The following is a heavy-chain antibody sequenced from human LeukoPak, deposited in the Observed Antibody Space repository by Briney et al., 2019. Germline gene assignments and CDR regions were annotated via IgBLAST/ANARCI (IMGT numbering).Heavy chain of an antibody. Sequence: PGGSLRLSCAASGFPFSSHDMHWVRQAPGKTLEWVSVIGADGDIYYSASVKGRFTISRENAKNSLYLQMNSLRAEDTAVYYCVRDRLHYVEYEKTFDYWGQGTLVTVSS. CDR1: GFPFSSHD. V-gene: IGHV3-13*01. CDR2: IGADGDI. D-gene: IGHD4-17*01. CDR3: VRDRLHYVEYEKTFDY. J-gene: IGHJ4*02.